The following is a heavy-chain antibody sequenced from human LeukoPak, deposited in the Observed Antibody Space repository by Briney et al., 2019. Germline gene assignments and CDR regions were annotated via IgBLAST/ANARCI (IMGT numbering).Heavy chain of an antibody. V-gene: IGHV4-39*07. Sequence: PSETLSLTCTVSGGSISSSSYYWGWIRQPPGKGLEWIGSIYYSGSTYYNPSLKSRVTISVDTSKNQFSLKLSSVTAADTAVYYCAREPLERLSWFDPWGQGTLVTVSS. CDR1: GGSISSSSYY. D-gene: IGHD1-1*01. CDR3: AREPLERLSWFDP. J-gene: IGHJ5*02. CDR2: IYYSGST.